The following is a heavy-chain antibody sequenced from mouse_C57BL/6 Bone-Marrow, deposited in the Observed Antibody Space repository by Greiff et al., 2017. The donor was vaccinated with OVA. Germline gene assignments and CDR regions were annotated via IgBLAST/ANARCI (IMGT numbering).Heavy chain of an antibody. CDR2: IYPGSGST. CDR1: GYTFTSYW. CDR3: ARGGNFTGGFAY. D-gene: IGHD2-1*01. J-gene: IGHJ3*01. Sequence: QVQLKQPGAELVKPGASVKMSCKASGYTFTSYWITWVKQRPGQGLEWIGDIYPGSGSTNYNEKFKSKATLTVDTSSSTAYMQLSSLTSEDSAVYYCARGGNFTGGFAYWGQGTLVTVSA. V-gene: IGHV1-55*01.